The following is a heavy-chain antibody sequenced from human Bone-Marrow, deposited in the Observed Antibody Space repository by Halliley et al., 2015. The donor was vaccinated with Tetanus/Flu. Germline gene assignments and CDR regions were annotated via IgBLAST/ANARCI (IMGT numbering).Heavy chain of an antibody. CDR1: VGSFSDYY. CDR2: INHSGSN. D-gene: IGHD3-9*01. Sequence: TLSLTCAVYVGSFSDYYWTWIRQPPGKGLEWIGEINHSGSNSYNPSLKSRVTISVDTSKNQSSLKVNSVTAADTAVYYCARGRLYYDILRRGGYNGLDVWGQGTTVTVSS. V-gene: IGHV4-34*01. J-gene: IGHJ6*02. CDR3: ARGRLYYDILRRGGYNGLDV.